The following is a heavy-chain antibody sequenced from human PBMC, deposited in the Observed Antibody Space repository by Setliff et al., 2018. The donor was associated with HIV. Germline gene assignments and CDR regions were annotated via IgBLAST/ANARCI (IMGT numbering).Heavy chain of an antibody. CDR3: AKAARDYYDSSGYYIGIDY. CDR2: ISGSAGST. D-gene: IGHD3-22*01. CDR1: GFTFSSYA. V-gene: IGHV3-23*01. Sequence: PGGSLRLSCAASGFTFSSYAMSWVRQAPGKGLDWVSAISGSAGSTYYADSVKGRFTISRDNSKGTLYLQMNSLRAEDTAVYYCAKAARDYYDSSGYYIGIDYWGRGTLVTVSS. J-gene: IGHJ4*02.